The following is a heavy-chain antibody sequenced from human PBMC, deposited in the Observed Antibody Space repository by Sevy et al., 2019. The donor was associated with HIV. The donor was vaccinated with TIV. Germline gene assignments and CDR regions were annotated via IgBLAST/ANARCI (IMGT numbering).Heavy chain of an antibody. CDR3: TTGITLVRGVIN. CDR1: GFTFSNAS. J-gene: IGHJ4*02. D-gene: IGHD3-10*01. Sequence: GGSLRLSCAASGFTFSNASMNWVRQAPGKGLEWVGRIKSKTDGGTTDYAAPVKGRFTISRDDSKNTLYLQMNSLKTEDTAIYYCTTGITLVRGVINWGQGTLVTVSS. CDR2: IKSKTDGGTT. V-gene: IGHV3-15*07.